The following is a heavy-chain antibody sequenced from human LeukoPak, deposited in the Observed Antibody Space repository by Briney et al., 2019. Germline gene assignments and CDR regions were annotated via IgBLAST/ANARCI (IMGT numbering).Heavy chain of an antibody. CDR1: GFTFSSYA. V-gene: IGHV3-64D*06. J-gene: IGHJ4*02. D-gene: IGHD3-9*01. CDR2: ISSNGGST. Sequence: PGGSLRLSCSASGFTFSSYAMHWVRQAPGKGLEYVSAISSNGGSTYYADSVKGRFTISRDNSKNTLYLQMSSLRAEDTAVYYCVKAGNYDILTGYYNVPPFDYWGQGTLVTVPS. CDR3: VKAGNYDILTGYYNVPPFDY.